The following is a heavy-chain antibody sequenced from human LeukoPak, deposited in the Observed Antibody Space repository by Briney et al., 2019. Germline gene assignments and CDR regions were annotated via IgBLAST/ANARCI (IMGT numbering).Heavy chain of an antibody. D-gene: IGHD4-17*01. Sequence: PGGSLRLSCAAPGFTFSSYAMSWVRQAPGKGLEWVSAISGSGGSTYYADSVKGRFTISRDNSKNTLYLQMNSLRAEDTAVYYCAKLSSYGDYSGQYFDYWGQGTLVTVSS. CDR1: GFTFSSYA. CDR3: AKLSSYGDYSGQYFDY. CDR2: ISGSGGST. V-gene: IGHV3-23*01. J-gene: IGHJ4*02.